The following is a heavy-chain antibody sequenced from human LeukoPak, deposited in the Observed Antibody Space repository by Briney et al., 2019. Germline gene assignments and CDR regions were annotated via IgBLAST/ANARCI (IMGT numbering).Heavy chain of an antibody. J-gene: IGHJ4*02. D-gene: IGHD3-10*01. Sequence: GGSLRLSCVASGCIFGDNWMGWVRQAPGKGLEWVANINPHGTEKYYAGSLEGRFSVSRDNAKNSVYLQMNSLRVEDAGFYYCGRWGVNAGLDYWGQGSLVTVSS. V-gene: IGHV3-7*01. CDR2: INPHGTEK. CDR1: GCIFGDNW. CDR3: GRWGVNAGLDY.